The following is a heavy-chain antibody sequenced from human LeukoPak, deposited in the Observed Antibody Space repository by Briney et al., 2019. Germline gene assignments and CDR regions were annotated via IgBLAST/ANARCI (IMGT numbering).Heavy chain of an antibody. CDR2: ISYDGSNK. CDR3: ASSPGSSSWDPEYFQH. J-gene: IGHJ1*01. V-gene: IGHV3-30*04. Sequence: GGSLRLSCAASGFTFSSYAMHWVRQAPGKGLEWVAVISYDGSNKYYADSVKGRFTISRDNSKNTLYLQMNSLRAEDTAVYYCASSPGSSSWDPEYFQHWGQGTLVTVSS. CDR1: GFTFSSYA. D-gene: IGHD6-13*01.